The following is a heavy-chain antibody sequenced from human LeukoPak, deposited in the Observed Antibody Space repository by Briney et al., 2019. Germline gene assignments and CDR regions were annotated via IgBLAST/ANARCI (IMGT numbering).Heavy chain of an antibody. CDR3: ARDLGGRMGLSAV. Sequence: PGGSLRLSCAASGFTFNNYAMTWVRQAPGKGLEWVSAVSGRGDATYYADSVKGRFTISRDDSKNTLYLQMNSLRAEDTAVYYCARDLGGRMGLSAVWGQGTTVTVSS. CDR2: VSGRGDAT. CDR1: GFTFNNYA. D-gene: IGHD5-24*01. V-gene: IGHV3-23*01. J-gene: IGHJ6*02.